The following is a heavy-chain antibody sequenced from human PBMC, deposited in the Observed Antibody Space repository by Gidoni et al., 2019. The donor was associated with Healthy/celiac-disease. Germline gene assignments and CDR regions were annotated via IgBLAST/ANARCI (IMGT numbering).Heavy chain of an antibody. V-gene: IGHV3-23*01. D-gene: IGHD6-19*01. Sequence: EVQLLESGGGLVQPGGSLRLSCAASGFTFRRYAMSWVRQAPGKGLEWVSAISGSGGSTYYADSVKGRFTISRDNSKNTLYLQMNSLRAEDTAVYYCAKGASGAVAGTVYWGQGTLVTVSS. CDR1: GFTFRRYA. CDR2: ISGSGGST. CDR3: AKGASGAVAGTVY. J-gene: IGHJ4*02.